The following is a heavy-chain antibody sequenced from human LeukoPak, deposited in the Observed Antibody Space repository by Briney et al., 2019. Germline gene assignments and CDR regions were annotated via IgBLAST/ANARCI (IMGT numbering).Heavy chain of an antibody. CDR1: GFTFSSHA. Sequence: GGSLRLSCVASGFTFSSHAMSWVRQASGKGLEWVSAISGSGGSTYYADSVKGRFTISRDNSMHTLYLQMNSLRAEDTAVYYCAKSDYYDSSGHPSSFDYWGQGTLVTVSS. CDR3: AKSDYYDSSGHPSSFDY. V-gene: IGHV3-23*01. D-gene: IGHD3-22*01. CDR2: ISGSGGST. J-gene: IGHJ4*02.